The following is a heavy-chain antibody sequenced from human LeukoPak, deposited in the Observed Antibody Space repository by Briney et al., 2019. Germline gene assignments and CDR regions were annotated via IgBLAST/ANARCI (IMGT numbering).Heavy chain of an antibody. CDR3: ARQEDIVVPFDP. J-gene: IGHJ5*02. V-gene: IGHV4-39*01. CDR2: IYYSGST. D-gene: IGHD2-15*01. Sequence: SETLSLTCTVSGGSISSSSYYWGWIRQPPGKGLEWIGSIYYSGSTYYNPSLKSRVTISVDTSKNQFSLKLSSVTAADTAVYYCARQEDIVVPFDPWGQGTLVTVSS. CDR1: GGSISSSSYY.